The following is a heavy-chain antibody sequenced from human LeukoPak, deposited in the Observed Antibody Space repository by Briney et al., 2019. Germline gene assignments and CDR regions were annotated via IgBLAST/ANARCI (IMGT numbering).Heavy chain of an antibody. Sequence: GGSLRLSCVVSGVTFSSHWMSWVRQAPGKGLEWVANIKQDGGEIYYVDSVKGRFTISRDNAKSSLYLQMNSLRAGDTAVYYCARDKGDYDTSGSLFVFGGQGTPVTVSS. V-gene: IGHV3-7*03. CDR3: ARDKGDYDTSGSLFVF. J-gene: IGHJ4*02. D-gene: IGHD3-22*01. CDR1: GVTFSSHW. CDR2: IKQDGGEI.